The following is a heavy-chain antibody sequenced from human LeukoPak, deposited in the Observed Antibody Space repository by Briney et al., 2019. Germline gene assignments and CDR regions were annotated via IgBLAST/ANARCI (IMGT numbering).Heavy chain of an antibody. CDR2: ISYDGRNK. J-gene: IGHJ4*02. Sequence: GGSLRLSCEGSGFTFISYAMNWVRQAPGKGLEWVAVISYDGRNKFYGESVKGRFTISRGNSKNTLYLQMSSLRSEDTAVYYCAKSLRFLEWLPDYWGQGTLVTVSS. D-gene: IGHD3-3*01. V-gene: IGHV3-30*18. CDR3: AKSLRFLEWLPDY. CDR1: GFTFISYA.